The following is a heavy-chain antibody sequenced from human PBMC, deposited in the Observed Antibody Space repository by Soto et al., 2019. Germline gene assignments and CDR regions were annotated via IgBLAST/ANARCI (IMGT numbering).Heavy chain of an antibody. CDR1: GYTFTSYD. CDR3: ARVNSSGWYEFDY. D-gene: IGHD6-19*01. V-gene: IGHV1-8*02. J-gene: IGHJ4*02. CDR2: MNPNSGNT. Sequence: QVQLVQSGSEVKKPGASVKISCKASGYTFTSYDINWVRQATGQGLEWRGWMNPNSGNTGYAQKFQGRVTMTRNPSISTDYMEVSSLRSEDTAVYYCARVNSSGWYEFDYWGQGTLVTVSS.